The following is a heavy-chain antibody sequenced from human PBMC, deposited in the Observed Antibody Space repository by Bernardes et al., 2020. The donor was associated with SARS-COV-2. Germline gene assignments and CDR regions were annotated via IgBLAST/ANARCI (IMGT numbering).Heavy chain of an antibody. J-gene: IGHJ4*02. D-gene: IGHD3-16*01. CDR1: GFPLRSSW. CDR3: GRNLGGATYGYWGS. Sequence: GGALRPSCATPGFPLRSSWIPWVRPTPGEGLGWGSPISPAGPPTTHANPLKGRFAISRDNAKNALYLQMNNLGADDTAVYYCGRNLGGATYGYWGSWGQGALVTVSS. CDR2: ISPAGPPT. V-gene: IGHV3-74*01.